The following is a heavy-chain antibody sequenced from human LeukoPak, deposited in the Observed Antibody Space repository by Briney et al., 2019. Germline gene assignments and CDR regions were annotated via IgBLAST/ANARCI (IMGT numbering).Heavy chain of an antibody. V-gene: IGHV3-21*01. CDR2: ISSRSSYI. CDR3: ARSNYDYVWGSYRLRAFDI. Sequence: GGSLRLSCAASGFTFSSYSMNWVRQAPGKGLEWVSSISSRSSYIYYADSVKGRFTISRDNAKNSLYLQMNSLRAEDTAVYYCARSNYDYVWGSYRLRAFDIWGQGTMVTVSS. D-gene: IGHD3-16*02. J-gene: IGHJ3*02. CDR1: GFTFSSYS.